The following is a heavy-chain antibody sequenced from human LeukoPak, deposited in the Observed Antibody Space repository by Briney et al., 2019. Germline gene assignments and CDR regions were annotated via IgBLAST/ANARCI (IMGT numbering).Heavy chain of an antibody. D-gene: IGHD1-26*01. CDR2: IRYDGSNK. Sequence: GGSLRLSCAASGFTVSSYGMHWVRQAPGKGLEWVAFIRYDGSNKYYADSVKGRFTISRDNSKNTLYLQMNSLRAEDTAVYYCAKDPQKWESYFDYWGQGTLVTVSS. J-gene: IGHJ4*02. V-gene: IGHV3-30*02. CDR1: GFTVSSYG. CDR3: AKDPQKWESYFDY.